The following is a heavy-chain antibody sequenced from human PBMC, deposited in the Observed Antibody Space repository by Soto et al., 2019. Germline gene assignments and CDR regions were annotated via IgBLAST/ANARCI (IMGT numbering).Heavy chain of an antibody. V-gene: IGHV3-30-3*01. Sequence: QVQLVESVGGVVQPGRSLRLSCAASGFTFSSYAMHWVRQAPGKGLEWVAVISYDGSNKYYADSVKGRFTISRDNSKNTLYLQMNSLRAEDTAVYYCARTRIVGATSDAFDIWGQGTMVTVSS. D-gene: IGHD1-26*01. CDR1: GFTFSSYA. CDR3: ARTRIVGATSDAFDI. J-gene: IGHJ3*02. CDR2: ISYDGSNK.